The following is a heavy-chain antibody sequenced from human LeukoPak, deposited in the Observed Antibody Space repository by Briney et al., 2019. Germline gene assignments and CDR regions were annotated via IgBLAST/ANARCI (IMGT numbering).Heavy chain of an antibody. D-gene: IGHD3-22*01. Sequence: GGSLRLSCAASGSIFNNYCLRCVRQPPGKGLEWVSAISNDGGGTNYADFVNGRFTISRDNSKNTLFLQINSLRAEDTALYYCAKGSSGYFVDHWGQGTLVTVSS. CDR1: GSIFNNYC. CDR2: ISNDGGGT. J-gene: IGHJ4*02. CDR3: AKGSSGYFVDH. V-gene: IGHV3-23*01.